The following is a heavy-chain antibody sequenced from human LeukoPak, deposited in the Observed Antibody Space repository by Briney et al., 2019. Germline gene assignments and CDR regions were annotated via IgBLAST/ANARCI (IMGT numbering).Heavy chain of an antibody. D-gene: IGHD1-26*01. V-gene: IGHV1-8*01. CDR1: GYTFTSYD. J-gene: IGHJ6*02. Sequence: ASVKVSCKASGYTFTSYDINWVRQAPGQGLEWMGWMNPNSGNTGYAQKFQGRVTMTRNTSISTAYMELSSLRSEDTAVYYCARGGSGSYYDYYYYGMDVWGQGTTVTVSS. CDR3: ARGGSGSYYDYYYYGMDV. CDR2: MNPNSGNT.